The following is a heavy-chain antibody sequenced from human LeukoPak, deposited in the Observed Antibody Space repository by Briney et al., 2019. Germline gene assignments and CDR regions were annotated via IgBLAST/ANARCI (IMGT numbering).Heavy chain of an antibody. D-gene: IGHD6-13*01. CDR2: INPNDGGT. CDR3: ARESPYSSSWFDN. CDR1: GYTFTDYY. J-gene: IGHJ4*02. V-gene: IGHV1-2*02. Sequence: ASVKVSCKASGYTFTDYYLHWVRQAPGQRLEWMGWINPNDGGTNYAQKFQGRVTMTTDTSITTAYMDLNRLRSDDTAVYYCARESPYSSSWFDNWGQGTLVTVSS.